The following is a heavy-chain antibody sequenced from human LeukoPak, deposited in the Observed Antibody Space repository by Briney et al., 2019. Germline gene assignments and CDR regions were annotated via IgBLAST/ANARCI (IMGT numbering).Heavy chain of an antibody. V-gene: IGHV1-3*01. J-gene: IGHJ6*04. CDR3: ARATRVSYGMDV. D-gene: IGHD3-10*01. CDR1: GYTFTSYA. Sequence: ASVKVSCKASGYTFTSYAMHWVRQAPGQRLEWMGWINAGNGNTKYSQKLQGRVTITRDTSASTAYMELSSLRSEDTAVYYCARATRVSYGMDVWGKGTTVTVSS. CDR2: INAGNGNT.